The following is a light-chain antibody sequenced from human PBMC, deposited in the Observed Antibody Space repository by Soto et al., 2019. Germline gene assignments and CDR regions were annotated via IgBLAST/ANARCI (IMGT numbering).Light chain of an antibody. Sequence: DIQMTQSPSFVSASVGDRVTITCRASQGISRWLAWYQQRRGKAPELLIYGASSLQSGVASSFSGSGSGTDFTLTISSLQPEDSATNYCQPANSFPLTFGQGTRLEIK. J-gene: IGKJ5*01. CDR3: QPANSFPLT. CDR2: GAS. V-gene: IGKV1-12*01. CDR1: QGISRW.